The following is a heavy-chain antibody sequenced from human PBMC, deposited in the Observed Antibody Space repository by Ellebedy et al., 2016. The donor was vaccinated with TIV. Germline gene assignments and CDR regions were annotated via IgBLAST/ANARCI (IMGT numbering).Heavy chain of an antibody. CDR1: GFTFSNFW. CDR3: AGPAAIGTKTFDH. Sequence: PGGSLRLSCAASGFTFSNFWMIWVRQAPGKGLEWVANIKEDGSKKSYVDSVKGRFTISRDNAKNSLSLQMNSLRAEDTAVYYCAGPAAIGTKTFDHWGQGTLVTVSS. D-gene: IGHD2-2*01. CDR2: IKEDGSKK. V-gene: IGHV3-7*01. J-gene: IGHJ4*02.